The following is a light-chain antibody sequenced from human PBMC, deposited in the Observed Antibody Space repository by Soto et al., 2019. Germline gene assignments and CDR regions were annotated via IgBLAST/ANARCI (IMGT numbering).Light chain of an antibody. CDR3: QQSYSTPLT. CDR2: AAS. V-gene: IGKV1-39*01. CDR1: QSISSY. J-gene: IGKJ4*01. Sequence: DIPMTQSPSSLSASVGDRATIPCRASQSISSYLNWYQQKPGKAPKLLIYAASSLHSGVPSRFSGSGSGKDFTLTISSLQPEEFATYYCQQSYSTPLTFGGGTKVEIK.